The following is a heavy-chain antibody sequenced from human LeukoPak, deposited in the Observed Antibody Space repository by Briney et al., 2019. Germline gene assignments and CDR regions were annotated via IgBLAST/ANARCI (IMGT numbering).Heavy chain of an antibody. Sequence: PVGPLRLSCAASGFTFSIYWVHWVRQAPGKGLVWGSSINSDGSSTSYADSVKGRFTISRDNAKNTLYLQMNTLRAEDTAVYYCASLDYWGQGTPVTVSS. CDR1: GFTFSIYW. CDR3: ASLDY. V-gene: IGHV3-74*01. J-gene: IGHJ4*02. CDR2: INSDGSST.